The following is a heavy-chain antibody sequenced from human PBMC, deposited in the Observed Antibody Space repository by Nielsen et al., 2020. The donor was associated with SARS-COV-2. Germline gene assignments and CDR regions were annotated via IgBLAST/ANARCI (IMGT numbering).Heavy chain of an antibody. CDR2: IWYDGGNE. J-gene: IGHJ1*01. Sequence: GGSLRLSCAASGFTFSNYAMHWVRQAPGKGLEWVPVIWYDGGNEYSADSVKGRFTITRDNSKNKLYVQMNSLRAEDTAVYFCAKGSVYMEYFDHWGQGTLVTVSS. D-gene: IGHD5-18*01. CDR1: GFTFSNYA. V-gene: IGHV3-33*06. CDR3: AKGSVYMEYFDH.